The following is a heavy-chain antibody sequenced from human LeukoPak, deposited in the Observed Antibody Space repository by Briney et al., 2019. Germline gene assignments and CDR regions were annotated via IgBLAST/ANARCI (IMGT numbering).Heavy chain of an antibody. J-gene: IGHJ4*02. CDR2: IWYDGSNK. CDR1: GFTFSSYG. V-gene: IGHV3-33*01. D-gene: IGHD3-16*02. CDR3: ARTLGELSSPIDY. Sequence: GGSLRLSCAASGFTFSSYGMHWVRQAPGKGLEWVAVIWYDGSNKYYADSVKGRFTISRDNSKNTLYLQMNSLRAEDTAVYYCARTLGELSSPIDYWGQGTLVTVSS.